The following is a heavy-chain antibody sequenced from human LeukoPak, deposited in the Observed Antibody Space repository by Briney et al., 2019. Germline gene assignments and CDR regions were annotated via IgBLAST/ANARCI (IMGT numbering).Heavy chain of an antibody. J-gene: IGHJ5*02. V-gene: IGHV4-59*01. CDR2: IYYSGGT. Sequence: SETLSLTCTVSGGSISSYYWSWIRQPPGKGLEWIGYIYYSGGTNYNPSLTSRVTISVDTSKNQFSLKLSSVTAADTAVYYCARSGPPYSNYVGGGVDNWFDPWGQGTLVTVSS. CDR1: GGSISSYY. D-gene: IGHD4-11*01. CDR3: ARSGPPYSNYVGGGVDNWFDP.